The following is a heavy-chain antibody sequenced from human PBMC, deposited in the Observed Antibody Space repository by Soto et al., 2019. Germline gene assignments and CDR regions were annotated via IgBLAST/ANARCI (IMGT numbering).Heavy chain of an antibody. CDR2: IWYDGSNK. Sequence: GGSLRLSCAASGFTFSSYGMHWVRQAPGKGLEWVAVIWYDGSNKYYADSVKGRFTISRDNSKNTLYLQMNSLRAEDTAVYYCARTQSERITIFGVVIPGPSDYWGQGTLVTVSS. CDR1: GFTFSSYG. J-gene: IGHJ4*02. CDR3: ARTQSERITIFGVVIPGPSDY. D-gene: IGHD3-3*01. V-gene: IGHV3-33*01.